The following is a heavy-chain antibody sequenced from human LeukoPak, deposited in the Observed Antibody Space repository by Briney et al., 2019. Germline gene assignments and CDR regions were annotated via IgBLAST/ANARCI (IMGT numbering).Heavy chain of an antibody. D-gene: IGHD2-21*01. CDR2: IWYDGSNK. CDR1: GFTFSSYG. Sequence: PGGSLRLSCAASGFTFSSYGMHGVRQAPGKGLEGVAVIWYDGSNKYYADSVKGRLAISRDNSKNTLYPQMNSLRAEDTAVYYCARDSRAGSYPHWGQGTLVTVSS. V-gene: IGHV3-33*01. J-gene: IGHJ1*01. CDR3: ARDSRAGSYPH.